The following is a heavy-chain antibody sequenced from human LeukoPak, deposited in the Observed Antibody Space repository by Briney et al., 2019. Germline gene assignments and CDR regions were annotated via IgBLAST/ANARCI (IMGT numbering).Heavy chain of an antibody. CDR1: GSSISSSCQ. CDR2: INHGSSG. D-gene: IGHD2-2*01. V-gene: IGHV4-38-2*02. Sequence: TLSLTCAVSGSSISSSCQGAWIRRYPGKGGLGFGCINHGSSGSYYSSLKSRVTISVETAKNQFSLKMYSVTAADTAVYYCARDPGWLTPDCTSTSCYENYFDPWGQGTLVTVSS. J-gene: IGHJ5*02. CDR3: ARDPGWLTPDCTSTSCYENYFDP.